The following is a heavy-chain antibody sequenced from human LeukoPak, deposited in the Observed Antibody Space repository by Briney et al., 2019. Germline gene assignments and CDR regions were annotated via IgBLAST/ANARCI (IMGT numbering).Heavy chain of an antibody. D-gene: IGHD3-22*01. J-gene: IGHJ3*02. Sequence: SQTLSLTCAISGDSVSSNSAAWNWIRQSPSRGLEWLGRTYYRSKWYNDYAVSVKSRITINPDTSKNQFSLQLNSVTPEDTAVYYCAREDYYDSSGYSHDAFDIWGPGTMVTVSS. V-gene: IGHV6-1*01. CDR3: AREDYYDSSGYSHDAFDI. CDR1: GDSVSSNSAA. CDR2: TYYRSKWYN.